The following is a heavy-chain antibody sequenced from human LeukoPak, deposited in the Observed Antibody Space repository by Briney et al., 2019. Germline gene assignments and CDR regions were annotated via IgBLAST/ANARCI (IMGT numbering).Heavy chain of an antibody. V-gene: IGHV4-4*07. D-gene: IGHD5-12*01. CDR3: ARYIVGTMEDY. CDR2: IYISGST. Sequence: SETLSLTCSVSGGPISSYYWSWIRQPAGKGLEWIGRIYISGSTNYNPSLKSRVTMSVDTSKNQFSLKLSAVTAADTAVYYCARYIVGTMEDYWGQGTLVTVSS. J-gene: IGHJ4*02. CDR1: GGPISSYY.